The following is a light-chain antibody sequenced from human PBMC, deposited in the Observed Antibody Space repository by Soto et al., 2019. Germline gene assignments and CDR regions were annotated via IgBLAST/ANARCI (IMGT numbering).Light chain of an antibody. CDR2: EGI. V-gene: IGLV2-23*01. CDR1: SNTIGGYNV. Sequence: LTQPASVSGSPGQSITISCTGTSNTIGGYNVVSWYQQHPGTAPKVIIYEGIKRPSGVSNRFSGSISGSTASLTISGLQAEDEADYYCCSYVGATTYVFGTGTKVTVL. J-gene: IGLJ1*01. CDR3: CSYVGATTYV.